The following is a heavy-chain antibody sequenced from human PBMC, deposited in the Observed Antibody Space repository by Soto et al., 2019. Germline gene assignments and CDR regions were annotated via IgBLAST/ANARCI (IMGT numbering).Heavy chain of an antibody. Sequence: EVQLLDSGGGLVQPGGSLRLSCAVSGFTLSDYGGTWVRQAPGKGLEWVSGFSGGGGGTFYADSVKGRFTISRDDSKNTAYLQMNGLGVEDTAVYYCVRWNGFGDHWGQGTLVTVSS. CDR3: VRWNGFGDH. CDR1: GFTLSDYG. CDR2: FSGGGGGT. D-gene: IGHD1-1*01. J-gene: IGHJ4*02. V-gene: IGHV3-23*01.